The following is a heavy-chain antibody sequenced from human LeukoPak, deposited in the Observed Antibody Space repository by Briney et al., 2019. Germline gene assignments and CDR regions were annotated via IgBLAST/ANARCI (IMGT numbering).Heavy chain of an antibody. Sequence: GGSLRLSCAASGLTISSNYMNWVRQAPGKGLEWVSVLYSGGSTYYADPVQGRFTISRDNSKNTLYLQMNRLRAEDTAVYYCAKVPLIAAPKHFDYWGQGTLVTVSS. V-gene: IGHV3-53*01. J-gene: IGHJ4*02. CDR1: GLTISSNY. D-gene: IGHD6-13*01. CDR2: LYSGGST. CDR3: AKVPLIAAPKHFDY.